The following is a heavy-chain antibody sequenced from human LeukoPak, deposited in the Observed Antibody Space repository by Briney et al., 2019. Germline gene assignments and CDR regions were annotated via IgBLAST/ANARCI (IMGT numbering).Heavy chain of an antibody. Sequence: SQTLSLTCTVSGGSISSGSYYWSWIRQPAGKGLEWIGRIYTSGSTNYNPSLKSRVTISVDTSKNQFSLKLSSVTAADTAVYYCARDYGGNSFDYWGQGTLVTVSS. CDR2: IYTSGST. J-gene: IGHJ4*02. CDR3: ARDYGGNSFDY. V-gene: IGHV4-61*02. D-gene: IGHD4-23*01. CDR1: GGSISSGSYY.